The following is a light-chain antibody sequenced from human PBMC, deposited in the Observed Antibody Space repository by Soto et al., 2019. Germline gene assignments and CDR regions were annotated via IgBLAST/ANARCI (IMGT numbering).Light chain of an antibody. CDR1: QDISNS. J-gene: IGKJ4*01. CDR2: DAS. V-gene: IGKV1-33*01. CDR3: QQYDDLPLT. Sequence: DIQMTQSPSSLSASVGDRVTITCQASQDISNSLNWYQQKQGKAPKRLIYDASNLETGVPSRFSGSSSGTQFAFIISSLRPEDIAAYYCQQYDDLPLTFGGGTKVEIK.